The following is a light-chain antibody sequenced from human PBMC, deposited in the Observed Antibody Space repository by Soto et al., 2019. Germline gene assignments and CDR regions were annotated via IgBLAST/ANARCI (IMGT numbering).Light chain of an antibody. Sequence: QSVLTQSPSASGTPGQRLTISCSGSASTIGRNYVYWYQQLPGTAPKLLIYRNSQRPSGVPDRFSGSKSGTSASLAISGLRSEDEADYYCAAWDDNLSGLYVFGAGTKVTVL. J-gene: IGLJ1*01. CDR2: RNS. CDR3: AAWDDNLSGLYV. V-gene: IGLV1-47*01. CDR1: ASTIGRNY.